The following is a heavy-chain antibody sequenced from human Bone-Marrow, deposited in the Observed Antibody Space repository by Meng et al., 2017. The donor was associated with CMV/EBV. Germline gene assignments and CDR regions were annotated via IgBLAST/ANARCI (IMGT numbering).Heavy chain of an antibody. V-gene: IGHV1-69*05. Sequence: SVKVSCKASGGTFSSYAISWVRQAPGQGLEWMGGIIPIFGTANYAQKFQGRVTITTDESTSTAYMELSSLRSEDTAVDYCANSSPNRTIVGANYYYGMDVWGQGTTVTVSS. CDR2: IIPIFGTA. CDR3: ANSSPNRTIVGANYYYGMDV. D-gene: IGHD1-26*01. J-gene: IGHJ6*02. CDR1: GGTFSSYA.